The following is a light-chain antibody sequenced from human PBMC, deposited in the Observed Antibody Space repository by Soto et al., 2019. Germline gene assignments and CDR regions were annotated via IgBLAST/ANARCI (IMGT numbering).Light chain of an antibody. Sequence: EIVLTQSPGTLSLSQGERATLSCRASQSVSSSYLAWYQQKPGQAPRPLISAASRRATGIPDRFSGSGSATDFTLTISGLEPEDFAVYYCQQYGSSPRTFGQGTKVDIK. CDR3: QQYGSSPRT. CDR1: QSVSSSY. CDR2: AAS. J-gene: IGKJ1*01. V-gene: IGKV3-20*01.